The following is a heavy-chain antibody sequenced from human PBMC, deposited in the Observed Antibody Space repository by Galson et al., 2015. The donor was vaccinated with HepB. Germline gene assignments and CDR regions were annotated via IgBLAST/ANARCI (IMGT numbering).Heavy chain of an antibody. CDR1: GDSVSSNYAV. Sequence: CAISGDSVSSNYAVWNWIRQSPSRGLEWPGRTYYRSKWIYDYAESVKSRITITPDTSKNLVSLQLHSVTPADAAVYYCAYGVDIWGQGTTVTVSS. CDR3: AYGVDI. CDR2: TYYRSKWIY. J-gene: IGHJ6*01. V-gene: IGHV6-1*01.